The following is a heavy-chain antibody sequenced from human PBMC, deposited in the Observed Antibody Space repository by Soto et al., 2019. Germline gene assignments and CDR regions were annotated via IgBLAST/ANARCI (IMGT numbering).Heavy chain of an antibody. CDR1: GFTFSSYA. D-gene: IGHD6-19*01. CDR2: ISYDGSNK. Sequence: QVQLVESGGGVVQPGRSLRLSCAASGFTFSSYARHWVRQAPGKGLEWVAVISYDGSNKYYADSVKGRFTISRDNSKNTLYLQMNSLRAEDTAVYYCARAGSGWYYYYYGMDVWGQGTTVTVSS. CDR3: ARAGSGWYYYYYGMDV. V-gene: IGHV3-30-3*01. J-gene: IGHJ6*02.